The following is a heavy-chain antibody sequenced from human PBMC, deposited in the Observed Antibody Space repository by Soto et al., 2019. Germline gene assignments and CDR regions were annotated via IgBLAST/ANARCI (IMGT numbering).Heavy chain of an antibody. D-gene: IGHD6-19*01. CDR3: ARGCIAVARLKEYYMDV. CDR1: GFTFSSYG. J-gene: IGHJ6*03. V-gene: IGHV3-33*01. CDR2: IWYDGSNK. Sequence: PGGSLRLSCAASGFTFSSYGMHWVRQAPGKGLEWVAVIWYDGSNKYYADSVKGRFTISRDNSKNTLYLQMNSLRAEDTAVYYCARGCIAVARLKEYYMDVWGKGTTVTVSS.